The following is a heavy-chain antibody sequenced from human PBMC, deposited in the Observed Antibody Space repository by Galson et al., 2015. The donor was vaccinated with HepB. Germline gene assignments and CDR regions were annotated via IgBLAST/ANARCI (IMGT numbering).Heavy chain of an antibody. Sequence: SLRLSCAASGFTFSSYGMHWVRQAPGKGLEWVAVITYDGSKRYNADSVKGRFTISRDNTNNTLYLQMNSLRAEDTAIYYCAKEGWQQLAWVDHWGQGTLVTVSS. V-gene: IGHV3-30*18. CDR1: GFTFSSYG. CDR3: AKEGWQQLAWVDH. J-gene: IGHJ5*01. CDR2: ITYDGSKR. D-gene: IGHD6-13*01.